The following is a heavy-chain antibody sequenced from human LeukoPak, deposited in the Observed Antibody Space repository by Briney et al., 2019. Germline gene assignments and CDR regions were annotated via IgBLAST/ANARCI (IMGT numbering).Heavy chain of an antibody. CDR3: ARSPTGSGSYSFDS. J-gene: IGHJ4*01. CDR2: ISGSGGST. D-gene: IGHD3-10*01. V-gene: IGHV3-23*01. CDR1: GFTFSSYA. Sequence: GGSLRLSCAASGFTFSSYAMSWVRQAPGKGLEWVSAISGSGGSTYYADSVKGRFTISRDNSKNTLYLQMNSLRAEDTAVYYCARSPTGSGSYSFDSWGHGTLVTVSS.